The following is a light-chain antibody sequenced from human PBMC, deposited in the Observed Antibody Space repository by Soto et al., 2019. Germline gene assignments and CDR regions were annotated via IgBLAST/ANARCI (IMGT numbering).Light chain of an antibody. J-gene: IGKJ1*01. V-gene: IGKV1-5*03. CDR1: QSISSL. CDR3: QHYNSYSEA. CDR2: KAX. Sequence: DIQMTQSPSTLSXXXXXXXXXXXXASQSISSLLAWYQQKPGKAPKLLICKAXXXXSGVPSRFSGSGSGTEFTLTISSLQPDDFATYYCQHYNSYSEAFGQGTKVDI.